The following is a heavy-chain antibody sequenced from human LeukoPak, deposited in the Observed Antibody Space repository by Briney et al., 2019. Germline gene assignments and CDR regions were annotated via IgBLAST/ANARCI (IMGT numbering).Heavy chain of an antibody. CDR1: GFTFSSYA. CDR3: ASCGGSCYSRWFDP. V-gene: IGHV3-30-3*01. CDR2: ISYDGSNK. J-gene: IGHJ5*02. Sequence: GGSLRLSCAASGFTFSSYAMHWVRQAPGKGLEWVAVISYDGSNKYYADSVKGRFTISRGNSKNTLYLQMNSLRAEDTAVYYCASCGGSCYSRWFDPWGQGTLVTVSS. D-gene: IGHD2-15*01.